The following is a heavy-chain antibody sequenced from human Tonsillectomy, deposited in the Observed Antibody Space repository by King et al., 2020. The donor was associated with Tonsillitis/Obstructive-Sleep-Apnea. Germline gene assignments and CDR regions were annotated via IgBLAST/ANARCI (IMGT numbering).Heavy chain of an antibody. CDR3: ARGRKTTVTQGILNY. J-gene: IGHJ4*02. D-gene: IGHD4-17*01. CDR1: VGSFSGYY. CDR2: INHSGST. V-gene: IGHV4-34*01. Sequence: VQLQQWGAGLLKPSETLSLTCAVNVGSFSGYYWSWIRQPPGKGLEWIGEINHSGSTNYNPSLKGRVTISVDMSKNQLSLKLNSVTAADTAVYYCARGRKTTVTQGILNYWGQGTLVTVSS.